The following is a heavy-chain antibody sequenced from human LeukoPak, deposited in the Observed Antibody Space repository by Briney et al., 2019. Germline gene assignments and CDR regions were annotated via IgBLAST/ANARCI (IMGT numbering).Heavy chain of an antibody. Sequence: GGSLRLSCAASGFTFSSYDMHWVRQATGKGLEWVSAIGTAGDPYYPGSVRGRFTISRENAKDSLYLQMNSLRAGDTAVYYCARGAATAYGMDVWGKGTTVTVSS. J-gene: IGHJ6*04. CDR2: IGTAGDP. V-gene: IGHV3-13*05. D-gene: IGHD2-15*01. CDR3: ARGAATAYGMDV. CDR1: GFTFSSYD.